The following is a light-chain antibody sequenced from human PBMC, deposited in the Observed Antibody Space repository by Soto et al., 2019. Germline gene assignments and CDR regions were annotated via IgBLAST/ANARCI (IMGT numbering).Light chain of an antibody. CDR2: DNK. V-gene: IGLV1-40*01. Sequence: QSVLTQPPSISGAPGQRVTISCTGSSSNLGSGYDVHWYQQLPGLAPKVLIYDNKKRPSGVPDRFSGSKSGTSASLAISGLQAEDEADYYCQSYDRTLSAVLFGGGTQLTVL. J-gene: IGLJ2*01. CDR1: SSNLGSGYD. CDR3: QSYDRTLSAVL.